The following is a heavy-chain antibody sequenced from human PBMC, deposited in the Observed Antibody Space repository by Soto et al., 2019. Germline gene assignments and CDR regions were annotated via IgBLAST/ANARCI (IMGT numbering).Heavy chain of an antibody. J-gene: IGHJ4*02. CDR2: IIPIFGTA. CDR3: ASGVRGGSGREDKY. Sequence: QVQLVQSGAEVKKPGSSVKVSCKASGGTFSSYAISWVRQAPGQGLEWMGGIIPIFGTANYAQKFQGRVTITADESTSTAYMGLSSLRSEDTAVYYCASGVRGGSGREDKYWGQGTLVTVSS. V-gene: IGHV1-69*01. CDR1: GGTFSSYA. D-gene: IGHD3-10*01.